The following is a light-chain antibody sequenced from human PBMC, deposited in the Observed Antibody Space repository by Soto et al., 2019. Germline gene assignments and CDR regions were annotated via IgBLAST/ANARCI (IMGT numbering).Light chain of an antibody. CDR2: EVS. J-gene: IGLJ2*01. CDR1: SSDVGTYKY. Sequence: QSALTQPPSASGSPGQSVTISCTGTSSDVGTYKYVSWYQQHPGKAPKLMIYEVSKRPSGVPDRFSGSKSGNTASLTVSGLQAEDEADYYCSSYTSSSTVVFGGGTKLTVL. CDR3: SSYTSSSTVV. V-gene: IGLV2-8*01.